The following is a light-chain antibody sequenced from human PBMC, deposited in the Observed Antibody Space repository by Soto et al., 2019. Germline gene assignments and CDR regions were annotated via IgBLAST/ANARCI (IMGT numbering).Light chain of an antibody. CDR2: DAS. V-gene: IGKV1-8*01. CDR1: QDIGTY. Sequence: AIRMTQSPSSFSASTGDRVSITCRATQDIGTYLAWYQQIPGKAPKLLIYDASTLQTGVPSRFSGSGSGTDFTLTISYLQSEDFGTYYCLQHNSYPLTFGQGTRLEIK. CDR3: LQHNSYPLT. J-gene: IGKJ5*01.